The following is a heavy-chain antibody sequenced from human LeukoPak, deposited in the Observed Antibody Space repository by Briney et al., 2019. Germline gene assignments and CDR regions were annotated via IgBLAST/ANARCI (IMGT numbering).Heavy chain of an antibody. CDR1: GFTFSSYA. CDR2: ISYDGSNK. CDR3: ARVKRYYDSSGYYYVQYYFDY. Sequence: PGGSLRLSCAASGFTFSSYAMHWVRQAPGKGLEWVAVISYDGSNKYYADSVKGRFTISRDNSKNTLYLQMNSLRAEDTAVYYCARVKRYYDSSGYYYVQYYFDYWGQGTLVTVSS. V-gene: IGHV3-30-3*01. J-gene: IGHJ4*02. D-gene: IGHD3-22*01.